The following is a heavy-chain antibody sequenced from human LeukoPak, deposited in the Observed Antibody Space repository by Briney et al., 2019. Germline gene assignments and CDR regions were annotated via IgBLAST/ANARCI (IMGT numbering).Heavy chain of an antibody. CDR3: ARDADIAAAGTRYNWFDP. CDR1: GFTFGSPW. Sequence: PGGSLRLSCAASGFTFGSPWMHWVRQAPGKGLVWVSRINSDGSATAYADSVKGRFTISRDNAENTLYLQMNSLRVEDTAVCYCARDADIAAAGTRYNWFDPWGQGTLVIVSS. D-gene: IGHD6-13*01. V-gene: IGHV3-74*01. CDR2: INSDGSAT. J-gene: IGHJ5*02.